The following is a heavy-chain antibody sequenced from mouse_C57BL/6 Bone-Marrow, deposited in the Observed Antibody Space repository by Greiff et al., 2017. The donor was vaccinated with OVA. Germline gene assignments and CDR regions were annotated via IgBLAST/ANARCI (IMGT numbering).Heavy chain of an antibody. V-gene: IGHV8-12*01. CDR3: ARRDYYGLYWYFDV. D-gene: IGHD1-1*01. Sequence: QVTLKESGPGILQSSQTLSLTCSFSGFSLSTSGMGVSWIRQPSGKGLEWLAHIYWDDDKRYNPSLKSRLTISKDTSRNQVFLKITSVDTADTATYYCARRDYYGLYWYFDVWGTGTTVTVSS. CDR1: GFSLSTSGMG. CDR2: IYWDDDK. J-gene: IGHJ1*03.